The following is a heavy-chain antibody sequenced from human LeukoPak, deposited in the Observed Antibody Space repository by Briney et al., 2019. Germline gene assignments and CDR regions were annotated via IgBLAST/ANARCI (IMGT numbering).Heavy chain of an antibody. CDR3: ASTGDDRGAEYFQH. V-gene: IGHV3-23*01. D-gene: IGHD2-21*01. J-gene: IGHJ1*01. CDR2: ISGSGGST. Sequence: TGGSLRLSCAASGFTFSSYAMSWVRQAPGRGLEWVSAISGSGGSTYYADSVKGRFTISRDNSKNTLYLQMNSLRAEDTAVYYCASTGDDRGAEYFQHWGQGTLVTVSS. CDR1: GFTFSSYA.